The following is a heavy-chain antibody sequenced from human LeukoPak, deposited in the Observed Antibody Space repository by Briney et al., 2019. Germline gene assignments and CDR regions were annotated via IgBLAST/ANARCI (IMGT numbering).Heavy chain of an antibody. V-gene: IGHV3-21*01. D-gene: IGHD5-18*01. J-gene: IGHJ6*02. CDR1: GFTFSSYS. CDR2: ISSSSSYI. Sequence: GGSLRLSCAASGFTFSSYSMNWVRQAPGKGLEWVSSISSSSSYIYYADSVKGRFTISRDNAKNSLYLQMNSLRAENTAVYYCASSYAAMATDPYYYGMDVWGQGTTVTVSS. CDR3: ASSYAAMATDPYYYGMDV.